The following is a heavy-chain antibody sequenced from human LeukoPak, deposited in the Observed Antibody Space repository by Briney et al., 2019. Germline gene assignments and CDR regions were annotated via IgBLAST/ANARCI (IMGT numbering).Heavy chain of an antibody. CDR3: ARDGGSGSFRAFDY. CDR1: GFTVSKNF. D-gene: IGHD1-26*01. CDR2: IYSGGNT. J-gene: IGHJ4*02. V-gene: IGHV3-53*01. Sequence: GGSLRLSCADSGFTVSKNFMSWVRQAPGKGLEWVSVIYSGGNTYYADSVKGRFTISRDSSKNTLYLQMNSLRAEDTAVYYCARDGGSGSFRAFDYWGQGALVTVSS.